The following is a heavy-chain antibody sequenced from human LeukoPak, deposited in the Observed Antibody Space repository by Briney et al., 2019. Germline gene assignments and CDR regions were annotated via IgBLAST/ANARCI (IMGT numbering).Heavy chain of an antibody. CDR3: AIGITIFGVYSAFDI. Sequence: SVKASCKASGGTFSSYAISWVRQAPGQGLEWMGGIIPIFGTANYPQKFQGRVTITADESTSTAYMELSSLRSEDTAAYYCAIGITIFGVYSAFDIWGQGTMVTVSS. V-gene: IGHV1-69*13. CDR1: GGTFSSYA. J-gene: IGHJ3*02. D-gene: IGHD3-3*01. CDR2: IIPIFGTA.